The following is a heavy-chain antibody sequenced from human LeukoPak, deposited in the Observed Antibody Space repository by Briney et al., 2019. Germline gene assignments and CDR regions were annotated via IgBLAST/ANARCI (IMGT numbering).Heavy chain of an antibody. D-gene: IGHD3-3*02. CDR1: GFTFSSYS. CDR3: ACGDISTSRYYYYLDV. V-gene: IGHV3-21*01. Sequence: NPGGSLRLSCAASGFTFSSYSMNWVRQAPGKGPEWVSSISSSSSYIYYADSVKGRFTISRDNAKNSLYLQMNSLRAEDTAVYYCACGDISTSRYYYYLDVWGKGTTVTVSS. J-gene: IGHJ6*03. CDR2: ISSSSSYI.